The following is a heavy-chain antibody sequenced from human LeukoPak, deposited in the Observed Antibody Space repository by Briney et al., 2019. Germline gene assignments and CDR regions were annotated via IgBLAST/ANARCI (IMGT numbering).Heavy chain of an antibody. V-gene: IGHV3-23*01. J-gene: IGHJ4*02. CDR2: ISGSGDST. Sequence: GALRLSCAASGFTFSTYGMSWVRLAPGKGLAWVSGISGSGDSTYYADSVRGRFTISRDNSKNTLFLQMNSLRAEDTAVYYCAKADRRSDLPYYFDYWGQGTLVTVSS. CDR3: AKADRRSDLPYYFDY. CDR1: GFTFSTYG.